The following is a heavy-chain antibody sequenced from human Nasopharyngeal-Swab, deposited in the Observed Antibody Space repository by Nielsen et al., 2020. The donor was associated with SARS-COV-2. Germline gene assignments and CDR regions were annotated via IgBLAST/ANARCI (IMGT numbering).Heavy chain of an antibody. J-gene: IGHJ6*02. CDR3: ARLIYRYSSGWYYYYGMDV. CDR2: IYTGDSDT. V-gene: IGHV5-51*01. D-gene: IGHD6-19*01. Sequence: KVSCKGSGYSFTSYWIGWVRQMPGKGLEWMGIIYTGDSDTRYSPSFQGQVTISADKSISTAYLQWSSLKASDTAMYYCARLIYRYSSGWYYYYGMDVWGQGTTVTVSS. CDR1: GYSFTSYW.